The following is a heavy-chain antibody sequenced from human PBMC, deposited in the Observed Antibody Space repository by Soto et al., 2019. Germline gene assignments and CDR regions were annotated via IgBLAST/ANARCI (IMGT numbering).Heavy chain of an antibody. Sequence: SETLSLTCTFSGCSISSGGYYWSWIRQHPGKGLEWIGYIYYSGSTYYNPSLKSRVTISVDTSKNQFSLKLSSVTAADTAVYYCARGYCSSTSCSIGDYWGQGTLVTVS. CDR2: IYYSGST. CDR3: ARGYCSSTSCSIGDY. D-gene: IGHD2-2*01. CDR1: GCSISSGGYY. V-gene: IGHV4-31*02. J-gene: IGHJ4*02.